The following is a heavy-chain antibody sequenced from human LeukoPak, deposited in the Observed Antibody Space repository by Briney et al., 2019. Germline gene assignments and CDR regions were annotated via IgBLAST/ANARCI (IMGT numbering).Heavy chain of an antibody. J-gene: IGHJ4*02. CDR1: GDSISSYY. V-gene: IGHV4-59*01. Sequence: SETLSLTCTVSGDSISSYYWSWIRQPPGKGLEWIGYIYYSGSTNYNPSLKSRVTISIDTSKNQFFLRLTSVTAADTAVYYCARDRPGTTSLEYWGQGTLVTVSS. CDR3: ARDRPGTTSLEY. D-gene: IGHD1-14*01. CDR2: IYYSGST.